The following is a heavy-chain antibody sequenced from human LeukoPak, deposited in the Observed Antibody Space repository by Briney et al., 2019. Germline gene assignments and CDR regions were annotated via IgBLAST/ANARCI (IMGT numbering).Heavy chain of an antibody. D-gene: IGHD3-22*01. CDR3: ARYGRYCDSSIAFDI. CDR1: GFTVGSNY. Sequence: GGSLRLSCAASGFTVGSNYMSWVRQAPGKGLERVSVIYSGGSTYYADSVKGRFTISRHNSKNTLYLQMNSLRAEDTAVYYCARYGRYCDSSIAFDIWGQGTMVTVSS. V-gene: IGHV3-53*04. J-gene: IGHJ3*02. CDR2: IYSGGST.